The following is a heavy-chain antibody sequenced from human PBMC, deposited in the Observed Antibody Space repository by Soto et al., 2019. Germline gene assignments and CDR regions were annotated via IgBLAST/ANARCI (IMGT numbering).Heavy chain of an antibody. CDR2: ISSSSSYT. Sequence: GGSLRLSCAASGFTFSDYYMSWIRQAPGKGLEWVSYISSSSSYTNYADSVKGRFTISRDNAKNSLYLQMNSLRAEDTAVYYCVSGYSSSRYNWFYPWGQGIRVTVSS. CDR3: VSGYSSSRYNWFYP. V-gene: IGHV3-11*06. D-gene: IGHD6-13*01. J-gene: IGHJ5*02. CDR1: GFTFSDYY.